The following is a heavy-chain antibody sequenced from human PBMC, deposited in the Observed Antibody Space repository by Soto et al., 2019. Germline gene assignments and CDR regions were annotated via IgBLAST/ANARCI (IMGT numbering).Heavy chain of an antibody. V-gene: IGHV4-59*01. CDR2: IYYRGST. Sequence: QVQLQESGPGLVKPSETLSLACTVSGGSFGNYYWSWIRQPPGKGLEWIGYIYYRGSTSYNPSLKSRATISIDTSKHLLALRLSSVTAADSAVYYCATGLFVPDNYFYYGVDVWGHGTAVTISS. D-gene: IGHD2-21*01. J-gene: IGHJ6*02. CDR3: ATGLFVPDNYFYYGVDV. CDR1: GGSFGNYY.